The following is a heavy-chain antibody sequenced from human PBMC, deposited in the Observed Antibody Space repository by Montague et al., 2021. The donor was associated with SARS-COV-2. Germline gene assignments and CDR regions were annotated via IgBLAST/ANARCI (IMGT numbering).Heavy chain of an antibody. Sequence: SETLSLTCTVSGGSISSSSYYWAWIRQPPGKGLEWIGSIYYRGSTYYNPSLKSRVSISVDTSKNQLSLTLTPVTAADTAVYYCATQEDPSGWIPGPFDFWGQGTLLSVSS. CDR1: GGSISSSSYY. J-gene: IGHJ4*02. CDR3: ATQEDPSGWIPGPFDF. V-gene: IGHV4-39*01. D-gene: IGHD6-19*01. CDR2: IYYRGST.